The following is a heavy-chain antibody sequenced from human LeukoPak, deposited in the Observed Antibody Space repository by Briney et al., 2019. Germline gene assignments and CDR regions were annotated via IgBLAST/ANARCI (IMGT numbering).Heavy chain of an antibody. Sequence: GASVKVSCKASGGTFSSYAISWVRQAPGQGLEWMGRIIPILGIANYAQKFQGRVTITRNTSISTAYMELSSLRSEDTAVYYCARADGVVPAERGAFDIWGQGTMVTVSS. CDR3: ARADGVVPAERGAFDI. V-gene: IGHV1-69*04. J-gene: IGHJ3*02. D-gene: IGHD2-2*01. CDR2: IIPILGIA. CDR1: GGTFSSYA.